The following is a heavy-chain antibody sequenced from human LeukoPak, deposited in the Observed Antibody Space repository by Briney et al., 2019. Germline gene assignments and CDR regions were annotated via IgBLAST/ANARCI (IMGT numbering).Heavy chain of an antibody. D-gene: IGHD5-24*01. CDR1: GFTFSSYG. Sequence: GGSLRLSCAASGFTFSSYGMHWVRQAPGKGLEWVAFIRYDGSNKYYADSVKGRYTISRDNSKNTLYLQMNSLRVEDTAVYYCAKDRGDYFDYWGQGTLVTVSS. CDR3: AKDRGDYFDY. V-gene: IGHV3-30*02. J-gene: IGHJ4*02. CDR2: IRYDGSNK.